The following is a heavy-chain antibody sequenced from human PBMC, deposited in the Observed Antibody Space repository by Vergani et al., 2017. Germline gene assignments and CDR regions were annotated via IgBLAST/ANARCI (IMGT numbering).Heavy chain of an antibody. CDR2: MNPNSGNT. D-gene: IGHD3-22*01. J-gene: IGHJ3*02. CDR1: GYTFTSYD. CDR3: AGPLHYDSSGYYYGLAFDI. Sequence: QVQLVQSGAEVKKPGASVKVSCKASGYTFTSYDINWVRQATGQGLEWMGWMNPNSGNTGYAQKFQGRVTMTRNTSISTAYMELSSLRSEDTAVYYCAGPLHYDSSGYYYGLAFDIWGQGTMVTVSS. V-gene: IGHV1-8*01.